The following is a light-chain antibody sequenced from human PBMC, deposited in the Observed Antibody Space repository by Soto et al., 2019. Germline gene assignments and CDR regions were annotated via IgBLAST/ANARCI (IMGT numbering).Light chain of an antibody. CDR1: SSDVGTYNY. CDR2: DVS. J-gene: IGLJ3*02. CDR3: SSYSSSTTRV. V-gene: IGLV2-11*01. Sequence: QSVLTQPRSVSGSPGQSVTISCTGTSSDVGTYNYVSWYQQHPGKAPKLMIYDVSQRPSGVPDRFSGSKSGNTASLTISGLQAEDEADYYCSSYSSSTTRVFGGGTKLTVL.